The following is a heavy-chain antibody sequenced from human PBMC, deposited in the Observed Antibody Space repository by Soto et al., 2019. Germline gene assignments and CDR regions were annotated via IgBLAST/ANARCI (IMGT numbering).Heavy chain of an antibody. CDR1: GGTFSRYA. CDR3: ARAERPYGDYDNHYDDMDV. J-gene: IGHJ6*02. CDR2: FIPIYGTR. V-gene: IGHV1-69*13. Sequence: VASLKVSCKTSGGTFSRYAISWVRRAPGQGLEWIGGFIPIYGTRNYAQKFQGRVTITADESTSTAYMELSSLRSEDTAVSYCARAERPYGDYDNHYDDMDVWDQGSSVTV. D-gene: IGHD4-17*01.